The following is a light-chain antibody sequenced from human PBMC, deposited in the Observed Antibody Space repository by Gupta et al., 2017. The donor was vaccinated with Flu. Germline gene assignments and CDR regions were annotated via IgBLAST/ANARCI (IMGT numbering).Light chain of an antibody. CDR1: SSDIGGYNY. V-gene: IGLV2-8*01. Sequence: QSALTQPPSASGSPGQSVTISCPGTSSDIGGYNYVSWYQQYPGKAPKLFIYEVTKRPSGVPDRFSGSKSGNTASLTVSGLQPEDEAHYFCSSYADNNNLLFGGGTKVTVL. CDR3: SSYADNNNLL. CDR2: EVT. J-gene: IGLJ2*01.